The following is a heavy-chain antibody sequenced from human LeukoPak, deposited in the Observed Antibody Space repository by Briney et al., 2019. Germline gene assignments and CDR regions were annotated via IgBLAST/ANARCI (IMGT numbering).Heavy chain of an antibody. CDR3: ASRPSSGYYGAFDV. J-gene: IGHJ3*01. CDR2: IYYGGST. CDR1: GGSISSYY. Sequence: SETLSLTCTVSGGSISSYYWSWIRQPPGKGLEWIGYIYYGGSTNYNPSLKSRVTISVDTSKNQFSLKLSSVTAADTAVYYCASRPSSGYYGAFDVWGQGTMVTVSS. D-gene: IGHD3-3*01. V-gene: IGHV4-59*08.